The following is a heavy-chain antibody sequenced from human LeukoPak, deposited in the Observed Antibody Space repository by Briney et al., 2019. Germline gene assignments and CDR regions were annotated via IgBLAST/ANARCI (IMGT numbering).Heavy chain of an antibody. Sequence: SETLSLTCTVSGGSVSGGNYYGSWTRQSPGKGLEWIGYIHYSGSTVYSPSLKSRVTMSIDTSKNQFSLNLSSVTAADTAVYYCARTGSTGGYWGQGTLVTVSS. V-gene: IGHV4-61*01. J-gene: IGHJ4*02. CDR2: IHYSGST. CDR3: ARTGSTGGY. D-gene: IGHD1-14*01. CDR1: GGSVSGGNYY.